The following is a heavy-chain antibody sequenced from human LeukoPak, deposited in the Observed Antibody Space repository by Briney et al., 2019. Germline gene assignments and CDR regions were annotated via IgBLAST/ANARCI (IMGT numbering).Heavy chain of an antibody. D-gene: IGHD1-20*01. Sequence: GASLKVSCKASGYTFTGYYMHWVRQAPGQGLEWMGWINPNSGGTNYAQKFQGRVTMTRDTSISTAYMELSRLRSDDTAVYYCARDLGYNWKYYYYMDVWGKGTTVTVSS. V-gene: IGHV1-2*02. CDR2: INPNSGGT. CDR1: GYTFTGYY. CDR3: ARDLGYNWKYYYYMDV. J-gene: IGHJ6*03.